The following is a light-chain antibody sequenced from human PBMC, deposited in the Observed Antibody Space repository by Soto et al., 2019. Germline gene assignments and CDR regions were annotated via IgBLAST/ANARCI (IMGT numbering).Light chain of an antibody. V-gene: IGKV3-20*01. CDR1: QSVTNNF. J-gene: IGKJ3*01. Sequence: MVLTQSPGTLSLSPGERATLSCGASQSVTNNFLAWYQQKPVQAPRLLIYGASSRATGVPDRFSGSGSVTDFNLTISRLEPGDFAVYYYQRYGTPRFTSGPGTKVDIK. CDR2: GAS. CDR3: QRYGTPRFT.